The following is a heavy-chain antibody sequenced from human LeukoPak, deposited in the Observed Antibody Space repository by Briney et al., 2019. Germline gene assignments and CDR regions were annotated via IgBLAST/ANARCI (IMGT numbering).Heavy chain of an antibody. V-gene: IGHV1-8*02. J-gene: IGHJ2*01. Sequence: ASVKVSCKASGYTFTSYGISWVRQAPGQGLEWMGWMNPNSGNTGYAQKFQGRVTMTRNTSISTAYMELSSLRSEDTALYYCAKDFGAVAGTNSPHWYFDLWGRGTLVTVSS. D-gene: IGHD6-19*01. CDR1: GYTFTSYG. CDR3: AKDFGAVAGTNSPHWYFDL. CDR2: MNPNSGNT.